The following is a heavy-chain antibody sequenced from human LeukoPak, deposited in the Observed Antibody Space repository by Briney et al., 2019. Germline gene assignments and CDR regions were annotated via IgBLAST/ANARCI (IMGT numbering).Heavy chain of an antibody. CDR1: GGSIRSGSHY. D-gene: IGHD3-22*01. Sequence: SETVSLTCTVSGGSIRSGSHYWAWIRQPPGKGLEWIGSIYYSGSAYYNPSLENRVTISIDTSKNHFSLKPSSLSAADTSVYYCAKRDDSGGNLVDLWGQGTLVTVS. CDR3: AKRDDSGGNLVDL. V-gene: IGHV4-39*02. CDR2: IYYSGSA. J-gene: IGHJ4*02.